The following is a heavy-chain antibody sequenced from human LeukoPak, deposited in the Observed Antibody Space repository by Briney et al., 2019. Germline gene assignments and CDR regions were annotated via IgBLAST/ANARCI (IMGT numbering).Heavy chain of an antibody. D-gene: IGHD3-22*01. CDR3: LRYDSSGLGY. V-gene: IGHV4-39*01. CDR1: GGSISSSSYY. Sequence: PSETLSLTCTVSGGSISSSSYYWGWIRQPPGKGLEWIGSIYYSGSTYYNPSLKSRVTISVDTSKNQFSLKLSSMTAADTAVYYCLRYDSSGLGYWGQGTLVTVSS. CDR2: IYYSGST. J-gene: IGHJ4*02.